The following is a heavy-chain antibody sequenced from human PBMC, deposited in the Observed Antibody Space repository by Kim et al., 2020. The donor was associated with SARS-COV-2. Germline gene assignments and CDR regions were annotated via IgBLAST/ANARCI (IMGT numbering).Heavy chain of an antibody. CDR3: ARARHSSDNDAFDI. J-gene: IGHJ3*02. V-gene: IGHV3-74*01. Sequence: YADSVTGPFTISTKNTKTPLYLQINRLRAEDTAVYYCARARHSSDNDAFDIWGQGTMVTVSS. D-gene: IGHD6-19*01.